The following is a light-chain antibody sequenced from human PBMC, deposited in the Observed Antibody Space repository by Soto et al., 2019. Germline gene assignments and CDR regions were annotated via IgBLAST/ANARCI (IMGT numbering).Light chain of an antibody. CDR3: AGWDDSLSGHYV. CDR2: RNN. Sequence: QSVLTQPPSASGTPGQRVTISCSGSSSNIGSNYVYWYQQLPGTAPKLLIYRNNQRPSGVPDRFSGSKSGTSASLAISGLRSEDEADYYCAGWDDSLSGHYVFGTGTKVTVL. CDR1: SSNIGSNY. J-gene: IGLJ1*01. V-gene: IGLV1-47*01.